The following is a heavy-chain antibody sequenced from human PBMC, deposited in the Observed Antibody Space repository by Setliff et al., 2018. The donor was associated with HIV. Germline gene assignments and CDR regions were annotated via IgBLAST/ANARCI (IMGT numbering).Heavy chain of an antibody. D-gene: IGHD3-16*01. Sequence: ASVKVSCKVSGYIFPDYYIQWVRQAPGKGLEWMGLIDPDRGDTVYAEKFQGRVTITADRSIDTGYMTLGSLTSDDTAMYYCAWGTQRPIDSWGQGTLVTVSS. V-gene: IGHV1-69-2*01. CDR1: GYIFPDYY. J-gene: IGHJ4*02. CDR3: AWGTQRPIDS. CDR2: IDPDRGDT.